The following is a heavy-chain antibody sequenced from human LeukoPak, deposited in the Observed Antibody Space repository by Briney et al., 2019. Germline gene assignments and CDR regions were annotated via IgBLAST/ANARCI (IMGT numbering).Heavy chain of an antibody. Sequence: PSETLSLTCAVYGGSFSGYYWSWIRQPPGKGLEWIGEINHSGSTNYNPSLKSRVTMSVDTSKNQFSLKLSSVTAADTAVYYCARVRTGYCSSTSCRGWFDPWGQGTLVTVSS. CDR2: INHSGST. J-gene: IGHJ5*02. CDR1: GGSFSGYY. D-gene: IGHD2-2*01. CDR3: ARVRTGYCSSTSCRGWFDP. V-gene: IGHV4-34*01.